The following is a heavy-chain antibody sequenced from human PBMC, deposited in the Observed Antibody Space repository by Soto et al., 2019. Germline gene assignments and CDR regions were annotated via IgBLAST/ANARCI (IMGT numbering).Heavy chain of an antibody. V-gene: IGHV3-23*01. CDR1: GFTFSSYA. Sequence: GSLRLSCAASGFTFSSYAMSWVRQAPGKGLEWVSAISGSGGSTYYADSVKGRFTISRDNSKNTLYLQMNSLRAEDTAVYYCVNSFGDFGRGYYPPGFAYGAQGTLVTVSS. J-gene: IGHJ4*02. CDR3: VNSFGDFGRGYYPPGFAY. D-gene: IGHD3-3*01. CDR2: ISGSGGST.